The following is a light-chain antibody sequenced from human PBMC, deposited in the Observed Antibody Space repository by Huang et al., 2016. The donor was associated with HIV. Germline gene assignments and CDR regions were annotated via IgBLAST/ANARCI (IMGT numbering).Light chain of an antibody. CDR1: QNIANY. CDR3: QQYFNYPF. CDR2: GAT. V-gene: IGKV1-8*01. J-gene: IGKJ5*01. Sequence: AIQMTQSPSSLSASTGDRVTITCRASQNIANYLAWYQQKPGTVPRLLIHGATTLHTVVPSRFSGSGSGTDFALNISCLQSEDFATYYCQQYFNYPFFGPGTRLEI.